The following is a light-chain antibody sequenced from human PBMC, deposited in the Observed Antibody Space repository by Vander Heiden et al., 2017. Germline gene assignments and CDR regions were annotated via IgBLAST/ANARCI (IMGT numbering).Light chain of an antibody. V-gene: IGKV1-6*01. J-gene: IGKJ1*01. CDR2: VAS. CDR3: IQDLQSPWT. CDR1: QGLSND. Sequence: AIQMTQSPSSLSASVGDRVTIPGRASQGLSNDLGWYQQKPGQAPKLLIYVASSLQSGVPERFSGSGSGTDFTLTISSVQAEDVAIYYCIQDLQSPWTFGQGTKVEIK.